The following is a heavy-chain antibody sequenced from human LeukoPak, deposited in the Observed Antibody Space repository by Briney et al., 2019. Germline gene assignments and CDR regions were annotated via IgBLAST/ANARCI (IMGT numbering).Heavy chain of an antibody. CDR3: ARERQDTVIHSGAFDI. D-gene: IGHD2-21*02. CDR2: IASDGSHT. V-gene: IGHV3-30*04. J-gene: IGHJ3*02. Sequence: GRSRRLSCAASGFTFSNYFMHWVRQAPGKGLEWVADIASDGSHTFYVESVKGRFTISRDNSKNTLYLQMNSLRAEDTAVYFCARERQDTVIHSGAFDIWGQGTMVTVSS. CDR1: GFTFSNYF.